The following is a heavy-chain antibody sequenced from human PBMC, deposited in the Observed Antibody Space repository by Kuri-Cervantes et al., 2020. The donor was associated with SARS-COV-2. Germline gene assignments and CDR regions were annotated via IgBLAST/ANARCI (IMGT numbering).Heavy chain of an antibody. Sequence: GSLRLSCTVSGGSISSGDYYWSWIRQPPGKGLEWIGYIYYSGSTNYNPSLKSRVTISVDTSKNQFSLKLSSVTAADTAVYYCARASLVGDFWGGYGNWFDPWGQGTLVTVSS. J-gene: IGHJ5*02. CDR2: IYYSGST. V-gene: IGHV4-61*08. CDR1: GGSISSGDYY. D-gene: IGHD3-3*01. CDR3: ARASLVGDFWGGYGNWFDP.